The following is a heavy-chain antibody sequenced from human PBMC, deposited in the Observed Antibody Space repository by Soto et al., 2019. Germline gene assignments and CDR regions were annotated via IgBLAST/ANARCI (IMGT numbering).Heavy chain of an antibody. CDR1: GGSFSGYY. V-gene: IGHV4-34*01. Sequence: TSETLSLTCAVYGGSFSGYYWSWIRQPPGKGLEWIGEINHSGSTNYNPSLKSRVTISVDTSKNQFSLKLSSVTAADTAVYYCARDRNLLPYYYYGMDVWGQGTTVTVSS. D-gene: IGHD1-1*01. CDR3: ARDRNLLPYYYYGMDV. CDR2: INHSGST. J-gene: IGHJ6*02.